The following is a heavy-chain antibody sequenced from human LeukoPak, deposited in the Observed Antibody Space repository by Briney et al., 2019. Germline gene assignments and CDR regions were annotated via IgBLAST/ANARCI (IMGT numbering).Heavy chain of an antibody. CDR2: FDPEDGET. V-gene: IGHV1-24*01. CDR1: GYTLTELS. D-gene: IGHD3-22*01. Sequence: ASVKVSCKVSGYTLTELSMHWVRQAPGKALEGMGGFDPEDGETIYAQKFQGRVTMTEDTSTDTAYMELSSLRSEDTAVYYCAAKPGTYYYDSSGYLDYWGQGTLVTVSS. CDR3: AAKPGTYYYDSSGYLDY. J-gene: IGHJ4*02.